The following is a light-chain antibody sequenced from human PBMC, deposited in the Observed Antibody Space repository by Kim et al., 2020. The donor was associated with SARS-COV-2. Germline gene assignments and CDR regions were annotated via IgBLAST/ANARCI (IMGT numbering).Light chain of an antibody. V-gene: IGLV3-19*01. CDR3: NSRDSNDYVV. CDR1: SLRSYY. Sequence: VALGQTVRVTCQGDSLRSYYATWYQQKPGQAPKVVIYGKDNRPSGVPDRFSGSSSGNTAYLTITGTQAGDEADYYCNSRDSNDYVVFGGGTKVTVL. J-gene: IGLJ2*01. CDR2: GKD.